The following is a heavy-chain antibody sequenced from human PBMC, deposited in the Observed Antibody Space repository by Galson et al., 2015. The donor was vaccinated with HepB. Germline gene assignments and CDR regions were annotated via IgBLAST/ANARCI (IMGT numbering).Heavy chain of an antibody. Sequence: SVKVSCKVSGYILSDLDMHWVRQAPGKGLEWMGGFDPEDGKTIYAQKFQGRVTLIEDISTDTAYMELSSLRSEDTAVYYCGHMGSSTDAFEIWGQGTMVTVSS. CDR2: FDPEDGKT. V-gene: IGHV1-24*01. CDR1: GYILSDLD. CDR3: GHMGSSTDAFEI. J-gene: IGHJ3*02. D-gene: IGHD1-26*01.